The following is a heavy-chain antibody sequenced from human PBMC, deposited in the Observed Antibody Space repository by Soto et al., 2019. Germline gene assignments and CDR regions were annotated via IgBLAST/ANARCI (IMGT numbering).Heavy chain of an antibody. CDR1: GFTFSSYG. V-gene: IGHV3-33*01. J-gene: IGHJ4*02. Sequence: GGSLRLSCAASGFTFSSYGMHWVRQAPGKGLEWVAVIWYDGSNKYYADSVKGRFTISRDSSKNTLYLQMSSLRAEDTAVYYCARALRTTPIVGATLGHWGQGTPVTVSS. CDR2: IWYDGSNK. D-gene: IGHD1-26*01. CDR3: ARALRTTPIVGATLGH.